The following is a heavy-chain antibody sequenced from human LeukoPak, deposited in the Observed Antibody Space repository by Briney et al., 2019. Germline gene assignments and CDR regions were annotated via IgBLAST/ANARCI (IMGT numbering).Heavy chain of an antibody. D-gene: IGHD3-22*01. CDR3: ARVGDSSGYSVFDS. CDR1: GDAVSGYY. V-gene: IGHV4-59*02. J-gene: IGHJ4*02. CDR2: IYYSGSN. Sequence: SETLSLTCIVSGDAVSGYYWSWIRQPPGKGLEWIGYIYYSGSNDYNPPLKSQLTMSIETSKNQCSLRLSSLDAADTAVYYWARVGDSSGYSVFDSWGQGTLVTVSS.